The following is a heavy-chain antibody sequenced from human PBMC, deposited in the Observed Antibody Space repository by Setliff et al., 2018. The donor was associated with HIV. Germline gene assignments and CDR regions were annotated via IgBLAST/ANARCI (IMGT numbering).Heavy chain of an antibody. CDR2: IQYSDSS. CDR1: DGSFSSSTYS. CDR3: ARSGYTSGFYWVFGAFGV. Sequence: SENLSLTCTVSDGSFSSSTYSWGWIRQPPGMGLEWIASIQYSDSSNYNPSLQSRVTISVDTSTKQFSLYLSSVNETDTAVYYCARSGYTSGFYWVFGAFGVWGQGKMVTVSS. V-gene: IGHV4-61*05. J-gene: IGHJ3*01. D-gene: IGHD3-22*01.